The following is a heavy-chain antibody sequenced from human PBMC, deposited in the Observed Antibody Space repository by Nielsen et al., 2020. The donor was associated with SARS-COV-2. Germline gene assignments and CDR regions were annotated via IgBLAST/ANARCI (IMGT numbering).Heavy chain of an antibody. D-gene: IGHD3-10*01. V-gene: IGHV3-23*01. J-gene: IGHJ4*02. CDR3: ARGPYGSGKPY. CDR2: ISGSGGST. Sequence: GESLKISCAASGFTFSSYAMSWVRQAPGKGLEWVSAISGSGGSTYYADSVKGRFTISRDNAKNSLYLQMNSLRAEDTAVYYCARGPYGSGKPYWGQGTLVTVSS. CDR1: GFTFSSYA.